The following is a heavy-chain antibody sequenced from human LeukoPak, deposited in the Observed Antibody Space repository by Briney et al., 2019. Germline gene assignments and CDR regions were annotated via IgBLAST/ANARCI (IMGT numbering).Heavy chain of an antibody. CDR2: IYHSEST. D-gene: IGHD6-13*01. CDR1: GYSISSGYY. J-gene: IGHJ6*03. CDR3: AREYSSSQTNYSYYYYMDV. Sequence: TATLSLTCNVSGYSISSGYYWGWIRPPPQKGQEWVGSIYHSESTYYKPTLQSRVTISVDTSKNQFSLKLSSLTAADTAVYYCAREYSSSQTNYSYYYYMDVWGKGTTVTVSS. V-gene: IGHV4-38-2*02.